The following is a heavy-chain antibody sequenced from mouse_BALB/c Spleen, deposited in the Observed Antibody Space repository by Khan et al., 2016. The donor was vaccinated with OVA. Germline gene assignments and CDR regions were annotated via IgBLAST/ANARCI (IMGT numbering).Heavy chain of an antibody. V-gene: IGHV1-7*01. CDR1: GYTFTTYW. CDR2: INPTSGYT. J-gene: IGHJ2*01. Sequence: QVRLQQSGAELAKPGAPVKMSCKASGYTFTTYWMHWVKQRPGQGLEWIGYINPTSGYTDYNDKFKDRATLSADKSSSTAYMQLNSLTSEDSAVYYCTRDRIDYWGQGTTLTVSS. CDR3: TRDRIDY.